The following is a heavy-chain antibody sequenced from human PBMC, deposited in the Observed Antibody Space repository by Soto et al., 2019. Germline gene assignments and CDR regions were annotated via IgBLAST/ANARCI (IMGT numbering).Heavy chain of an antibody. V-gene: IGHV4-30-4*01. D-gene: IGHD6-6*01. J-gene: IGHJ4*02. CDR1: GGSISSGDYY. CDR3: VRVGSSIAVRLFDE. Sequence: PSETLSLTCTVSGGSISSGDYYWSWIRQPPGKGLEWIGYIYYSGSTYYNPSLKSRVTISLDTSKNQFSLKLSSVTAADTALYFCVRVGSSIAVRLFDEWGQGTLVIVSS. CDR2: IYYSGST.